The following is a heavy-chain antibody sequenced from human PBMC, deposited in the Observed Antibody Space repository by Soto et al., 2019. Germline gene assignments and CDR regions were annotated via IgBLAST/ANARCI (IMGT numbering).Heavy chain of an antibody. CDR1: GGSVSSGSYY. CDR2: IYYSGST. V-gene: IGHV4-61*01. CDR3: ARDRYFDGFDY. J-gene: IGHJ4*02. D-gene: IGHD3-9*01. Sequence: PSETLSLTCTVSGGSVSSGSYYWSWIRQPPGKGLEWIGYIYYSGSTNYNPSLKSRVTISVDTSKNQFSLKLSSVTAADTAVYYCARDRYFDGFDYWGQGTLVTVSS.